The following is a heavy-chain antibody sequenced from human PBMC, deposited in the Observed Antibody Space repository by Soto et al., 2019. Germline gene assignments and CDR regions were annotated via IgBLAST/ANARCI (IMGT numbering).Heavy chain of an antibody. V-gene: IGHV1-69*13. CDR3: AREDYYDSSGYYCY. J-gene: IGHJ4*02. D-gene: IGHD3-22*01. Sequence: ASVKVSCKASGGTFSSYAISWVRQAPGQGLEWMGGIIPFFGTANYAQKFQGRVTITADESTSTVYMELSSLRSEDTAVYYCAREDYYDSSGYYCYWGQGTLVTVSS. CDR1: GGTFSSYA. CDR2: IIPFFGTA.